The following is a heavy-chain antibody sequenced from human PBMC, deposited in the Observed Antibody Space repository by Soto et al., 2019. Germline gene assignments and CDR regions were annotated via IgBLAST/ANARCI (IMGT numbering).Heavy chain of an antibody. CDR3: ATCRPVGQPGPHYYYYYMDV. CDR1: GYTFTSYA. V-gene: IGHV1-3*01. Sequence: QVPLVQSGAEVKKPGASVKVSCKASGYTFTSYAMHWVRQAPGQRLEWMGWINAGNGNTKYSQKFQGRVTITRDTSASTAYMELSSLRSEDTAVYYCATCRPVGQPGPHYYYYYMDVWGKGTTVTVSS. CDR2: INAGNGNT. J-gene: IGHJ6*03. D-gene: IGHD1-26*01.